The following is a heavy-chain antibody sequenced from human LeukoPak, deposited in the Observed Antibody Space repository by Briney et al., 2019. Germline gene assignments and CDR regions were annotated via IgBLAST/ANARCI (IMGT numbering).Heavy chain of an antibody. D-gene: IGHD3-22*01. J-gene: IGHJ3*02. CDR1: GFTFSSYG. CDR2: ISGSGGST. CDR3: TTVGLGYYDSNLAFDI. Sequence: PGGSLRLSCAASGFTFSSYGMSWVRQAPGKGLEWVSTISGSGGSTYYADSVKGRFTISRDNSKNTLYLQMNSLETEDTAVYYCTTVGLGYYDSNLAFDIWGQGTMVTVSS. V-gene: IGHV3-23*01.